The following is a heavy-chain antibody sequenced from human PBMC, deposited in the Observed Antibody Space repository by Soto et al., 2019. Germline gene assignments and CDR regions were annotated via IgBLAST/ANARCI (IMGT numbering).Heavy chain of an antibody. Sequence: PSETLSLTCTVSGGSIRSGDYYWSWIRQPPGKGLESIGYIYYSGSTYYNPSLKSRVTISVDTSKNQFSLKLSSVTAADTAVYYCARSLRRGPIFDYWGQGTLVTVYS. V-gene: IGHV4-30-4*01. CDR2: IYYSGST. CDR3: ARSLRRGPIFDY. J-gene: IGHJ4*02. CDR1: GGSIRSGDYY.